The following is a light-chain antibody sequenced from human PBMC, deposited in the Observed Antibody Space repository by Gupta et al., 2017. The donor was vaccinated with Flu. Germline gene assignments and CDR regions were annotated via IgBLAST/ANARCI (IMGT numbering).Light chain of an antibody. V-gene: IGKV1-39*01. CDR1: QNIASY. J-gene: IGKJ4*01. CDR3: QQTYSTPSLT. Sequence: DIQMTQSPSSLSASVGDRVSITCRASQNIASYLNWYQQKSGEAPRLLIYAAFSLHTGVPSRFSGTGSGTDFTLTISGLQPEDFGTYYCQQTYSTPSLTFGGGTKVE. CDR2: AAF.